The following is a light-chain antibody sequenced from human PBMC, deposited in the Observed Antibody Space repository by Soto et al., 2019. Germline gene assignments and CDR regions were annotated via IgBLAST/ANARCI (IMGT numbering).Light chain of an antibody. CDR3: QQYNNWSRT. CDR1: QSITTC. J-gene: IGKJ1*01. CDR2: DGS. V-gene: IGKV1-5*01. Sequence: DIQMTQSPSTLSASIGDRVTITCRASQSITTCFAWYLQKPGKAPQILIYDGSKLEPGVPSRLSGGRSGTEFALTISSLQPDDFAASYCQQYNNWSRTCGQGTKVDIK.